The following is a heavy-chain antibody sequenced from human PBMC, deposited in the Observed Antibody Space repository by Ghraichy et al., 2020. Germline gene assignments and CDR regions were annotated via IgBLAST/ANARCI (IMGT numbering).Heavy chain of an antibody. Sequence: SETLSLTCAVYGGSYSGYCWSWIRQSPGKGLEWIGEIYHNGSTNYNPSLKSRVTISVDRSRNQFSLTLSSVTAADTAVFYCASYWLEWQQRAFEYWRQGTLVTVSS. CDR3: ASYWLEWQQRAFEY. CDR2: IYHNGST. V-gene: IGHV4-34*01. J-gene: IGHJ4*02. CDR1: GGSYSGYC. D-gene: IGHD3-3*01.